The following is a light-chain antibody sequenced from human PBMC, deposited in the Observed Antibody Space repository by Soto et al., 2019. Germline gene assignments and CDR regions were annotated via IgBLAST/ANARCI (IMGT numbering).Light chain of an antibody. CDR3: MQALQKPST. CDR2: LGS. J-gene: IGKJ1*01. CDR1: QSISRS. V-gene: IGKV2-28*01. Sequence: EIVLTQSPAILSVSPGERATLSCRASQSISRSLAWYLQKPGQSPQLLIYLGSNRASGVPDRFSGSGSGTDFTLKISRVEAEDVGVYYCMQALQKPSTFGQGTKVDI.